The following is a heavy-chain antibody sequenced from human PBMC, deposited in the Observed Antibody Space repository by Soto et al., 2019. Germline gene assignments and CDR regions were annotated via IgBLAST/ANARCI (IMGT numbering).Heavy chain of an antibody. CDR2: VSSDGNNK. Sequence: AGGSLRLSCAAPGFSFSKYGMHWVRQAPGKGLEWVAFVSSDGNNKYYGDSVKGRFTISRDNSKNMVFLQVDSLRVDDTALYYCAKDRVIQLLPIWPDPWGQGTLVTVSS. V-gene: IGHV3-30*18. J-gene: IGHJ5*02. CDR1: GFSFSKYG. D-gene: IGHD2-2*01. CDR3: AKDRVIQLLPIWPDP.